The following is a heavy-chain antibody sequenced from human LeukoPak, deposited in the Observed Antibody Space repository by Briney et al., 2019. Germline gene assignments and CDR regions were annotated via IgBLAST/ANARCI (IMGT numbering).Heavy chain of an antibody. V-gene: IGHV3-23*01. CDR1: GFTFSSYA. CDR3: AKLTGGYCSSTSCYTFDY. J-gene: IGHJ4*02. Sequence: GGSLRLSCAASGFTFSSYAMSWVRQAPGKGLEWVSAISGSGGSTYYADSVKGRFTISRDNSKSTLYLQMNSLRAEDTAVYYCAKLTGGYCSSTSCYTFDYWGQGTLVTVSS. CDR2: ISGSGGST. D-gene: IGHD2-2*02.